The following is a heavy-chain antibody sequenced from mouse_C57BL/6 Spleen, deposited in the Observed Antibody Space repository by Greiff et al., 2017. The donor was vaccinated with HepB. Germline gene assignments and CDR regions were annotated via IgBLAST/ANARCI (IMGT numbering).Heavy chain of an antibody. CDR3: ARAGWYQAWFAY. J-gene: IGHJ3*01. D-gene: IGHD2-1*01. CDR1: GYSITSGYY. Sequence: EVQLQQSGPGLVKPSQSLSLTCSVTGYSITSGYYWNWIRQFPGNKLEWMGYISYDGSNNYNPSLKNRISITRDTSKNQFFLKLNSVTTEDTATYYCARAGWYQAWFAYWGQGTLVTVSA. V-gene: IGHV3-6*01. CDR2: ISYDGSN.